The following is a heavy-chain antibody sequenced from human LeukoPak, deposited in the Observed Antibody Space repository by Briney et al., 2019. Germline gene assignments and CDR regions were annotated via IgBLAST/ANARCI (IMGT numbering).Heavy chain of an antibody. Sequence: GGSLRLSCAASGFTFTDYWMHWVRQVPGKGLVWVSIINTDTRGTYYADSVKGRFTIPRGNAKSILYLQMDSLRAEDTAVYYCARAGAYHFDNWGQGTLVTVSS. CDR3: ARAGAYHFDN. CDR2: INTDTRGT. J-gene: IGHJ4*02. CDR1: GFTFTDYW. V-gene: IGHV3-74*01. D-gene: IGHD3-16*01.